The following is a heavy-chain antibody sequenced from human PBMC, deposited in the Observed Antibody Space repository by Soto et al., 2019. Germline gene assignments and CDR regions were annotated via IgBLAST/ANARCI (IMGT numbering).Heavy chain of an antibody. J-gene: IGHJ2*01. CDR1: GYTFNNYG. D-gene: IGHD2-15*01. Sequence: QVQLVQSGAEVKKPGASVKVSCKASGYTFNNYGISWVRQSPGQGLEWMGWIGPYNGNTDHAQNFQGRVTMTTDTSTNTAYMELRSLRSDDTAWYYCARCYFSVGSCYTCWHFDLWGRGTLVTVSS. V-gene: IGHV1-18*01. CDR2: IGPYNGNT. CDR3: ARCYFSVGSCYTCWHFDL.